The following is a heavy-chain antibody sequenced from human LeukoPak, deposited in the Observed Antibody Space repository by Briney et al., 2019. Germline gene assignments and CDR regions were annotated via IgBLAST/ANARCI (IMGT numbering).Heavy chain of an antibody. Sequence: GGSLRLSCEVSGFAFSSYVMSWVRQPPGNGLEWVSAIDSNGVTTNYADSVKSQFTNSKDNSKNTLYLQLSSLRVEDTAVYYCAKGDDFLAEYLYRFDYWGQGTLVTVSS. J-gene: IGHJ4*02. D-gene: IGHD3-9*01. CDR1: GFAFSSYV. CDR3: AKGDDFLAEYLYRFDY. CDR2: IDSNGVTT. V-gene: IGHV3-23*01.